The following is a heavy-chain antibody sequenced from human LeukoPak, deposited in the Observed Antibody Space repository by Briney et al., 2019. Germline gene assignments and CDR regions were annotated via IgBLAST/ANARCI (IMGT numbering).Heavy chain of an antibody. D-gene: IGHD4-17*01. V-gene: IGHV4-59*11. Sequence: SETLSLTCTVSGGSISSHYWTWIRQPPGKGLEWIGYISYIGSTNYNPSLKSRVTISIDTSKNQFSLKLSSVTAADAAVYFCARDPTTVTKGLDIWGQGTMVTVSS. CDR3: ARDPTTVTKGLDI. CDR1: GGSISSHY. J-gene: IGHJ3*02. CDR2: ISYIGST.